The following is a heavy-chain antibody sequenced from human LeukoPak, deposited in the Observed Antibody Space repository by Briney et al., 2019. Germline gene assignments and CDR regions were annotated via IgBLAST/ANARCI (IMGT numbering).Heavy chain of an antibody. Sequence: GGSLRLSCAGSGFIFNNYAMHWVRQPPGKGLEWVSGISWNSGSIGYADSVKGRFTISRDNAKNSLYLQMNSLRAEDTALYYCAKANDYYDSSGSSDYWGQGTLVTVSS. V-gene: IGHV3-9*01. CDR1: GFIFNNYA. J-gene: IGHJ4*02. CDR2: ISWNSGSI. CDR3: AKANDYYDSSGSSDY. D-gene: IGHD3-22*01.